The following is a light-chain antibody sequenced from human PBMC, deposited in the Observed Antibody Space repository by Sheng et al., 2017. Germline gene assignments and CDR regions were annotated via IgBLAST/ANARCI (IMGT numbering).Light chain of an antibody. CDR3: SSYTSSNTVL. J-gene: IGLJ3*02. Sequence: QSALTQPPSASGSPGQSVTISCTGTSSDVGGYNYVSWYQQHPGKAPKLIIYEVTKRPSGVPDRFSGSKSGNTASLAISGLQPEDEADYYCSSYTSSNTVLFGGGTKLTVL. CDR1: SSDVGGYNY. V-gene: IGLV2-8*01. CDR2: EVT.